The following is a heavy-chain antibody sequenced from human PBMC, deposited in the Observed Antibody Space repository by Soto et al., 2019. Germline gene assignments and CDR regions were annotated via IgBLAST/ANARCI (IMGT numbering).Heavy chain of an antibody. Sequence: QVQLVESGGGVVQPGRSLRLSCAASGFTFSNYAMHWVRQAPGKGLEWVAVISYDGSSKYYADSVKGRFTIARDNSKNTLYLQMNSLRAEDTAVYSCAREPAYYYDSSGYSVPFGYWGQGTLVTVSS. CDR1: GFTFSNYA. CDR3: AREPAYYYDSSGYSVPFGY. CDR2: ISYDGSSK. D-gene: IGHD3-22*01. J-gene: IGHJ4*02. V-gene: IGHV3-30-3*01.